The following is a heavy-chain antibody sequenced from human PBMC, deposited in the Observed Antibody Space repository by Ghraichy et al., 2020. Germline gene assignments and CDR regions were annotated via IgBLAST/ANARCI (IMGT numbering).Heavy chain of an antibody. V-gene: IGHV4-4*02. Sequence: SETLSLTCAVSGGSISRSNWWTWVRQPPGKGLEWIGEIYHSGSTNYNPSLKSRVTISVDKSENHFSLKLSSVTAADTAVYYCARGGGGSGDYGFGVIYYYHMDVWGKGTTVTVSS. J-gene: IGHJ6*03. CDR2: IYHSGST. CDR3: ARGGGGSGDYGFGVIYYYHMDV. CDR1: GGSISRSNW. D-gene: IGHD4-17*01.